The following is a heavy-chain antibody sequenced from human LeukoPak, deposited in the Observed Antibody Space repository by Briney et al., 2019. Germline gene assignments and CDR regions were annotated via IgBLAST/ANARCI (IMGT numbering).Heavy chain of an antibody. CDR3: ARARAYYYDSSGSPDYFDY. D-gene: IGHD3-22*01. CDR1: GGSISSSSYY. V-gene: IGHV4-39*07. J-gene: IGHJ4*02. CDR2: IYYSGST. Sequence: SETLSLTCTVSGGSISSSSYYWGWIRQPPGKGLEWIGSIYYSGSTYYNPSLKSRVTISVDTSKNQFSLKLSSVTAADTAVYYCARARAYYYDSSGSPDYFDYWGQGTLVTVSS.